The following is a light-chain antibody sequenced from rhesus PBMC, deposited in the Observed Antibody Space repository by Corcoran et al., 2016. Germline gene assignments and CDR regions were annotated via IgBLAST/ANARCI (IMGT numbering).Light chain of an antibody. CDR2: FTS. CDR1: QDISSH. J-gene: IGKJ4*01. V-gene: IGKV1S16*01. CDR3: QQHHDYPRT. Sequence: DIQMTQSPSALSASVGDTVTITCRASQDISSHVAWYQQKPGKAPKHLMYFTSKLQSGVPSRFSGSGYGTEFTLTISILQPEDFAGYYCQQHHDYPRTFGGGTKVEIK.